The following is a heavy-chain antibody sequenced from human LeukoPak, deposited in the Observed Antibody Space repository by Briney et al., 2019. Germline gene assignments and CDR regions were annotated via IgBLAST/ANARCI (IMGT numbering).Heavy chain of an antibody. J-gene: IGHJ5*02. CDR3: ARANYRGISAS. Sequence: TGGSLRLSCAASGFTFSAYGMSWVRQAPGKGLEWVSHISDTFRDTWYANSVKGRFIISRDNSRDTVYLQMSSLRPKDTALYFCARANYRGISASWGQGTLVTVSA. V-gene: IGHV3-23*01. D-gene: IGHD3-16*01. CDR1: GFTFSAYG. CDR2: ISDTFRDT.